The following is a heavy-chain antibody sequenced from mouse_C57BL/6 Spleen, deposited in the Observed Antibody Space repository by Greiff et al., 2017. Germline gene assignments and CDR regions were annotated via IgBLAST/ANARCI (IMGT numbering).Heavy chain of an antibody. CDR3: TLYYSNYI. D-gene: IGHD2-5*01. V-gene: IGHV14-4*01. CDR1: GFNIKDDY. J-gene: IGHJ2*01. Sequence: VQLKESGAELVRPGASVKLSCTASGFNIKDDYMHWVKQRPEQGLEWIGWIDPENGDTEYASKFQGKATITADTSSNTAYLQLSSLTSEDTAVYYCTLYYSNYIWGQGTTLTVSS. CDR2: IDPENGDT.